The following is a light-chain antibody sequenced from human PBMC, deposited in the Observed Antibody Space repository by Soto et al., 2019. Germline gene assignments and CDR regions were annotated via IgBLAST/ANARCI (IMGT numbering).Light chain of an antibody. V-gene: IGLV1-44*01. CDR2: SNN. Sequence: SVLTQPPSASGTPGQRFTISCSGSSSNIGSNTVNWYQQLPGTAPKLLIYSNNQRPSGVPDRFSGSKSGTSASLAIRGLQSEDEADYHCAAWDDSLNGYAFGTGTKVTVL. CDR1: SSNIGSNT. CDR3: AAWDDSLNGYA. J-gene: IGLJ1*01.